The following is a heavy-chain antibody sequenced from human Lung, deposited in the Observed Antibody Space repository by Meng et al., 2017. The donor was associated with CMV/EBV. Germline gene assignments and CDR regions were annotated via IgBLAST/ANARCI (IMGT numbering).Heavy chain of an antibody. D-gene: IGHD6-6*01. V-gene: IGHV3-7*01. CDR1: GFTFSSYW. CDR2: IKQDGSEK. J-gene: IGHJ6*02. Sequence: GGXXRLSCAASGFTFSSYWMSWVRQAPGKGLEWVANIKQDGSEKYYVDSVKGRFTISRDNAKNSLYLQMNSLRAEDTAVYYCARDSKISSGSSSYYYYYGMDVXGQGXTVTVSS. CDR3: ARDSKISSGSSSYYYYYGMDV.